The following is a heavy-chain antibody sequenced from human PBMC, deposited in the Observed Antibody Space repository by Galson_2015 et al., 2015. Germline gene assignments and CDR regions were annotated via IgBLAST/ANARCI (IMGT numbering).Heavy chain of an antibody. CDR2: IYPGDSNI. V-gene: IGHV5-51*03. CDR1: GYSFTNYW. Sequence: QSGAEVKKPGESLKISCKGSGYSFTNYWLGWVRQMPGKGLEWMGVIYPGDSNIRYSPSFQGQVTISADKSISTAYLQWSSLKASDTAIYYCARRYYSGGSCYSSAFDIWGQGTKVTVSS. CDR3: ARRYYSGGSCYSSAFDI. D-gene: IGHD2-15*01. J-gene: IGHJ3*02.